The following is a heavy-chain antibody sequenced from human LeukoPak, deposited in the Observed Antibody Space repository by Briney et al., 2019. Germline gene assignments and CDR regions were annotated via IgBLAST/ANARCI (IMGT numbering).Heavy chain of an antibody. D-gene: IGHD3-10*01. CDR2: MNPNTGRT. Sequence: ASVKVSCKASRYTFTSYDINWVREAAGHGLEWMGWMNPNTGRTGYAQKFQGRITMTRDTSINTAYMELTNLRSEDTAIYYCARLSQTPDYYTLGGYYYLGYWGQGTPVTFSS. CDR1: RYTFTSYD. V-gene: IGHV1-8*01. CDR3: ARLSQTPDYYTLGGYYYLGY. J-gene: IGHJ4*02.